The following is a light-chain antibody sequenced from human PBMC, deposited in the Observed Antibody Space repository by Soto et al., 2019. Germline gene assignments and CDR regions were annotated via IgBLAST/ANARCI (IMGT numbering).Light chain of an antibody. V-gene: IGKV3-15*01. Sequence: EIVMTQSPATLSVSPGERATLSCRASQSVGGNLAWYQQRPGQAPRLLIYGASTRATGIPARFSGSGSGTEFTLTISSLQSEDFAVYYCQQYNTWRSITFGQGTRLEIK. CDR3: QQYNTWRSIT. CDR1: QSVGGN. J-gene: IGKJ5*01. CDR2: GAS.